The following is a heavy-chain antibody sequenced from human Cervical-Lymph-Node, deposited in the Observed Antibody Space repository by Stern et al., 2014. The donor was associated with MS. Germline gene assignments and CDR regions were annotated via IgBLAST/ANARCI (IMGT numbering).Heavy chain of an antibody. CDR1: GYTFISYW. Sequence: EVQLVQSGAEVQKPGESLKISCKASGYTFISYWIAWVRQMPGKGLEWMGIIFPVDSDTKYSPSFEGQVTVSVDRSINTAYLQWSSLKASDTAMYYCGRLAYDSNGYYYFDFWGQGTLVTVSS. V-gene: IGHV5-51*01. CDR3: GRLAYDSNGYYYFDF. D-gene: IGHD3-22*01. J-gene: IGHJ4*02. CDR2: IFPVDSDT.